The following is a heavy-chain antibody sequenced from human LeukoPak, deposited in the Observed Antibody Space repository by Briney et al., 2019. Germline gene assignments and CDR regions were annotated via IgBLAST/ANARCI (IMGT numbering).Heavy chain of an antibody. Sequence: PSETLSLTCTVSGGSISTHYWSWIRQPPGKGLEWIGYIFYSGRTNYNPSLKSRVTISVDTSKNQFSLRLSSVTAAVTAVYYCARPSVGEGDLSFHDAFNIWGQGTMVTVSS. D-gene: IGHD3-16*02. CDR3: ARPSVGEGDLSFHDAFNI. J-gene: IGHJ3*02. CDR2: IFYSGRT. V-gene: IGHV4-59*11. CDR1: GGSISTHY.